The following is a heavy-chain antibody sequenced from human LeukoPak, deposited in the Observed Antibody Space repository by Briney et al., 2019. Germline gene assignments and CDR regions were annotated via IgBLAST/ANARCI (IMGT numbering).Heavy chain of an antibody. J-gene: IGHJ6*02. CDR2: FIPVFGTA. CDR1: GGTFSNYA. V-gene: IGHV1-69*13. Sequence: SVKVSCKASGGTFSNYAISWVRQAPGQRLEWMGGFIPVFGTAHYAQNFQGRVTITADESTSTVYLELSSLRSEDTAVYYCARDVDDVVVIPAAMDVRGQGTAVTVSS. CDR3: ARDVDDVVVIPAAMDV. D-gene: IGHD2-2*01.